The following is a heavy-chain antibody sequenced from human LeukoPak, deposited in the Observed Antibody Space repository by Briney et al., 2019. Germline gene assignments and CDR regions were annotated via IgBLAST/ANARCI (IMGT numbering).Heavy chain of an antibody. CDR2: IRYDGSDK. CDR1: GFNFDKYG. J-gene: IGHJ4*02. D-gene: IGHD2-21*01. Sequence: GGSLRLSCAASGFNFDKYGMHWVRQAPGKGLEWVTFIRYDGSDKYYANSVKGRFSISRDNPKKQLYLQMNSLKSEDTALYYCANVDDYWGQGTLVTVSS. CDR3: ANVDDY. V-gene: IGHV3-30*02.